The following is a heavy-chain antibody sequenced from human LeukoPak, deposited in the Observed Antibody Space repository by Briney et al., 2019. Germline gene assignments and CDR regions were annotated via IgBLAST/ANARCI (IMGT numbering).Heavy chain of an antibody. J-gene: IGHJ6*02. CDR2: MNPNSGNT. Sequence: ASVKVSCKASGYTFTSYDINWVRRATGQGLEWMGWMNPNSGNTGYAQKFQGRVTMTRNTSISTAYMELSSLRSEDTAVYYCAGSYGSGSYSLYYYGMDVWGQGTTATVSS. V-gene: IGHV1-8*01. CDR3: AGSYGSGSYSLYYYGMDV. D-gene: IGHD3-10*01. CDR1: GYTFTSYD.